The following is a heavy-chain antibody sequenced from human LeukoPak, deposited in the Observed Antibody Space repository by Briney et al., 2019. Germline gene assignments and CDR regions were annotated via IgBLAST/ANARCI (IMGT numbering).Heavy chain of an antibody. CDR3: ARHLDSPFDY. J-gene: IGHJ4*02. Sequence: PSETLSLTCAVYGGSFSGYYWSWIRQPPGKGLEWIGEINHSGSTNYNPSLKSRVTISVDTSKNQFSLKLSSVTAADTALYYCARHLDSPFDYWGQGTLVTVSS. CDR2: INHSGST. V-gene: IGHV4-34*01. CDR1: GGSFSGYY.